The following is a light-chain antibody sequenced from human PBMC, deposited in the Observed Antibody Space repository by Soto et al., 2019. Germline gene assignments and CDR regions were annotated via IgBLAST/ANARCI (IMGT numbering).Light chain of an antibody. J-gene: IGKJ5*01. Sequence: EIPVTQSPSTLSGSGGDTVTITFRSSQTISSWLAWYQQKPGKAPKLLIYSASSLQSGVPSRFSGSGSGTDFTLTISSLQPEDFATYYCQQSYSTPYTFGQGTRLEIK. CDR1: QTISSW. CDR2: SAS. V-gene: IGKV1-39*01. CDR3: QQSYSTPYT.